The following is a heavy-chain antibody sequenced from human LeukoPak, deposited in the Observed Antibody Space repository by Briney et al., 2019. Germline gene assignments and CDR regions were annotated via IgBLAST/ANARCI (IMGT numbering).Heavy chain of an antibody. CDR2: INSRSSTI. V-gene: IGHV3-11*04. CDR1: GYSISSGYY. D-gene: IGHD2-21*02. Sequence: LSLTCTVSGYSISSGYYWGWIRQPPGKGLEWVSFINSRSSTIYYADSVKGRFTISRDNAKNSLYLQMNSLRAEDTAVYYCTSHTGTGDAFRPFHIWGQGTMVTVSS. J-gene: IGHJ3*02. CDR3: TSHTGTGDAFRPFHI.